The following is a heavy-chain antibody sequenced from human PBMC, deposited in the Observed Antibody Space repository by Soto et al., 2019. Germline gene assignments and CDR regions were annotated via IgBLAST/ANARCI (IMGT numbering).Heavy chain of an antibody. D-gene: IGHD6-19*01. CDR3: ARQAGIAVAGTDFDY. Sequence: GESLKISCKGSGYSFTSYWIGWVRQMPGKGLEWMGIIYPGDSDTRYSPSFQGQVTIPADKSISTAYLQWSSLKASDTAMYYCARQAGIAVAGTDFDYWGQGTLVTVSS. J-gene: IGHJ4*02. CDR1: GYSFTSYW. V-gene: IGHV5-51*01. CDR2: IYPGDSDT.